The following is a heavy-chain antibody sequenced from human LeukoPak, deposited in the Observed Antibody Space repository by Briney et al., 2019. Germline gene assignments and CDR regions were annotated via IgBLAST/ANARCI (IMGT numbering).Heavy chain of an antibody. CDR3: AREAGMEHY. Sequence: GGSLRLSCAASGFPVSSNYMSWVRQAPGKGLEWVSVIYSGGSTYYADSVKGRFTISRDNSKNTLYLQVNSLRAEDTAVYYCAREAGMEHYWGQGTLVTVSS. CDR2: IYSGGST. V-gene: IGHV3-53*01. CDR1: GFPVSSNY. D-gene: IGHD6-13*01. J-gene: IGHJ4*02.